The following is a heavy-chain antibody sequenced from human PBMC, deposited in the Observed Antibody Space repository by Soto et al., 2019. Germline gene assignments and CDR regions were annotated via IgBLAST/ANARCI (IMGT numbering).Heavy chain of an antibody. CDR1: GYTFTSYD. CDR2: MNPNSGNT. D-gene: IGHD5-18*01. Sequence: GASVKVSCKASGYTFTSYDINWVRQATGQGLEWMGWMNPNSGNTGYAQKFQGRVTMTRNTSISTAYMELSSLRSEDTAVYYCARGHTAMVTHYYYYYYGMDVWGQGTTVTVSS. CDR3: ARGHTAMVTHYYYYYYGMDV. J-gene: IGHJ6*02. V-gene: IGHV1-8*01.